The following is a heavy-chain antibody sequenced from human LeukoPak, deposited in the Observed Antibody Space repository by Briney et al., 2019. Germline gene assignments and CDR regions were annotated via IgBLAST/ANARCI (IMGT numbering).Heavy chain of an antibody. CDR2: INHSGST. J-gene: IGHJ4*02. D-gene: IGHD3-10*01. CDR3: ARGSGSWVY. CDR1: GGSFSGYY. V-gene: IGHV4-34*01. Sequence: PSETLSLTCAVYGGSFSGYYWSWIRQPPGKGLEWIGEINHSGSTNYNPSLKSRVTISVDTSKNQFSLKLSSVTAADTAAYYCARGSGSWVYWGQGTLVTVSS.